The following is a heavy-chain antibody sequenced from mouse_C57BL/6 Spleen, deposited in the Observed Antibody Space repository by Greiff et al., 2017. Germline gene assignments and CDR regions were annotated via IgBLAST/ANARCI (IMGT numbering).Heavy chain of an antibody. Sequence: QVQLQQPGAELVKPGASVKLSCKASGYTFTSYWMHWVKQRPGRGLEWIGRIEPNSGGTKYNEKFKSKATLTVDKPSSTAYMQLSSLTSEDSAVYYCARDGPSYAMDYWGQGTSVTVSS. D-gene: IGHD2-3*01. CDR3: ARDGPSYAMDY. J-gene: IGHJ4*01. CDR2: IEPNSGGT. V-gene: IGHV1-72*01. CDR1: GYTFTSYW.